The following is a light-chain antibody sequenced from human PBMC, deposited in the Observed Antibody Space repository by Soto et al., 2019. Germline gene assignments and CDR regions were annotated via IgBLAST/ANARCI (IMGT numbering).Light chain of an antibody. Sequence: LVLTQSPVTLSLSPGDRATLSCRASQSVSTYLDWYRQVPGQPPRLLIYDTTNRAAGIPPRFSGSRSGTDFTLTISSVEPEDFALYYCHQRNTFGQGTRLEIK. V-gene: IGKV3-11*01. CDR3: HQRNT. CDR2: DTT. J-gene: IGKJ5*01. CDR1: QSVSTY.